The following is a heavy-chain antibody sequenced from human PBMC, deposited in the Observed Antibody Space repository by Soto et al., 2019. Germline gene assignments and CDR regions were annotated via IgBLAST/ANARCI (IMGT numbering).Heavy chain of an antibody. V-gene: IGHV3-30-3*01. CDR1: GFTFSSYA. Sequence: GGSLRLSCAASGFTFSSYAMHWVRQAPGKGLEWVAVISYDGSNKYYADSVKGRFTISRDNSKNTLYLQMNSLRAEDTAVYYCARDQHIVVVTATFDYWGQGTLVTVSS. D-gene: IGHD2-21*02. CDR3: ARDQHIVVVTATFDY. J-gene: IGHJ4*02. CDR2: ISYDGSNK.